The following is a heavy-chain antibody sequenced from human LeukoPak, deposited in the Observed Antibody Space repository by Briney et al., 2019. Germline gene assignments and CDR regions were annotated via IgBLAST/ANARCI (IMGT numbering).Heavy chain of an antibody. CDR2: IYYSGST. CDR1: GGSISSSSYY. J-gene: IGHJ4*02. Sequence: PSETLSLTCTVSGGSISSSSYYWGWIRQPPGKGLEWIGSIYYSGSTYYNPSLKSRVTISVDTSKNQFSLKLGSVTAADTAVYYCASTPSARITIFGVVINWGQGTLVTVSS. D-gene: IGHD3-3*01. V-gene: IGHV4-39*01. CDR3: ASTPSARITIFGVVIN.